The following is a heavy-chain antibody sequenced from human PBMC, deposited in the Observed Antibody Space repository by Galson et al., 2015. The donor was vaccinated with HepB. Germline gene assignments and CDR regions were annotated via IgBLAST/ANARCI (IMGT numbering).Heavy chain of an antibody. J-gene: IGHJ6*04. V-gene: IGHV3-30*03. CDR3: ARCYFDWLLASWMDV. Sequence: SLRLSCAASGFTFSSYGMHWVRQAPGKGLEWVAVISYDGSNKYYADSVKGRFTISRDNSKNTLYLQMNSLRAEDTAVYYCARCYFDWLLASWMDVWGKGTTVTVSS. CDR1: GFTFSSYG. D-gene: IGHD3-9*01. CDR2: ISYDGSNK.